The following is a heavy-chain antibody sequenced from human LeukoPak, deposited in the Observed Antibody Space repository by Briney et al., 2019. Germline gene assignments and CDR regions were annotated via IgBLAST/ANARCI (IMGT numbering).Heavy chain of an antibody. Sequence: PSETLSHTCTVSGGSISSYYWSWIRQPPGKGLEWIGYIYTSGSTNYNPSLKSRVTISVDTSKNQFSLKLSSVTAADTAVYYCARHGTSYYDSSGYLRWFDPWGQGTLVTVSS. CDR3: ARHGTSYYDSSGYLRWFDP. V-gene: IGHV4-4*09. CDR1: GGSISSYY. CDR2: IYTSGST. J-gene: IGHJ5*02. D-gene: IGHD3-22*01.